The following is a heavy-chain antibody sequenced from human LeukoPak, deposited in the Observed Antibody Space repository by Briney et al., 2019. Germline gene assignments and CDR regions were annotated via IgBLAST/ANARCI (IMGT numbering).Heavy chain of an antibody. V-gene: IGHV3-30*18. CDR2: ISYDGSNK. J-gene: IGHJ4*02. CDR3: AKDANWNLDY. D-gene: IGHD1-1*01. Sequence: GGSLRLSCAASGFTFSSYGMHWVRQAPGKGLEWVAVISYDGSNKYYADSVKGRFTISRDKSKNTLYLQMNSLRAEDTAVYYCAKDANWNLDYWGQGTLVTVSS. CDR1: GFTFSSYG.